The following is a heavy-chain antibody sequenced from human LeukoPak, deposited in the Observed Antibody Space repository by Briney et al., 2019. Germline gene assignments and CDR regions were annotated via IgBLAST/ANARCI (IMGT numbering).Heavy chain of an antibody. CDR2: IRYDGSNK. CDR1: GFTFSSYG. CDR3: ANPYCSSTSCYKGY. D-gene: IGHD2-2*02. J-gene: IGHJ4*02. V-gene: IGHV3-30*02. Sequence: GSLRLSCAASGFTFSSYGMHWVRQAPGKGLEWVAFIRYDGSNKYYADSVKGQFTISRDNSKNTLYLQMNSLRAEDTAVYYCANPYCSSTSCYKGYWGQGTLVTVSS.